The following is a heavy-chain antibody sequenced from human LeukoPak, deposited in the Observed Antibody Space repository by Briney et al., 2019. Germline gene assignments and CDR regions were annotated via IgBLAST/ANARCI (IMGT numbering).Heavy chain of an antibody. D-gene: IGHD4-17*01. Sequence: SETLSLTCTVSGGSISSSSYYWGWIRQPPGKGLEWIGSIYYSGSTYYNPSLKSRVTISVDTSKNQFSLKLSSVTAADTAVYYCAGNYGDYRDLYDYWGQGTLVTVSS. V-gene: IGHV4-39*01. J-gene: IGHJ4*02. CDR2: IYYSGST. CDR3: AGNYGDYRDLYDY. CDR1: GGSISSSSYY.